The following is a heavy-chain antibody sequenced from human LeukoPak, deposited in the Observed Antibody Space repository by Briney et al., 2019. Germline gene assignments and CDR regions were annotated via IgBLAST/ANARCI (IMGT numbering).Heavy chain of an antibody. V-gene: IGHV3-7*01. Sequence: PGGSLRLSCAASGFTFSSYWMSWVRQAPGKGLEWVANIKQDGSEKYYVDSVKGRFTISRDNAKNSLYLQMNSLRAEDTAVYYCARDWATVTTDEVVDYWGQGTLVTVSS. D-gene: IGHD4-17*01. CDR2: IKQDGSEK. CDR3: ARDWATVTTDEVVDY. J-gene: IGHJ4*02. CDR1: GFTFSSYW.